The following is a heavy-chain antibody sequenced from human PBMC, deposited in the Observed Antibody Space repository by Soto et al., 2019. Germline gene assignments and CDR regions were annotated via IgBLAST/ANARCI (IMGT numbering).Heavy chain of an antibody. CDR1: GFTFSSYA. J-gene: IGHJ6*03. Sequence: PGGSLRLSCAASGFTFSSYARSWVRQAPGKGLEWVSAISGSGGSTYYADSVKGRFTISRDNSKNTLYLQMNSLRAEDTAVYYCAKFNVVVPAATYYYYMDVWGKGTTVTVSS. CDR2: ISGSGGST. V-gene: IGHV3-23*01. CDR3: AKFNVVVPAATYYYYMDV. D-gene: IGHD2-2*01.